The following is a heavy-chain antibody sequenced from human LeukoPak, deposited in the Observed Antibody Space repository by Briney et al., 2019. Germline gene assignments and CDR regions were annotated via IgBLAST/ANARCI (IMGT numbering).Heavy chain of an antibody. J-gene: IGHJ3*02. CDR3: AREFTTMVRGAGGTFDI. Sequence: GGSLRLSCAASGFTFSSYAMHWVRQAPGKGLEWVAVISYDGSNKYYADSVKGRFTISRDNSKNTLYLQMNSLRAEDTAVYYCAREFTTMVRGAGGTFDIWGQGTMVTVSS. CDR1: GFTFSSYA. D-gene: IGHD3-10*01. CDR2: ISYDGSNK. V-gene: IGHV3-30-3*01.